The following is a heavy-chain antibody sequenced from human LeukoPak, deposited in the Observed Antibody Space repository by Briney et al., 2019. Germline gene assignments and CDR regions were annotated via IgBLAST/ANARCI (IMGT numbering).Heavy chain of an antibody. CDR3: AKGLGYYYDSSGPAGGFDP. V-gene: IGHV3-23*01. J-gene: IGHJ5*02. Sequence: GGSLRLSCAASGFTFSSYGMSWVRQAPGKGLEWVSAISGGGGSTYYADSVKGRFTFSRDNSKNTVYLQMNSLRAEDTAVYYCAKGLGYYYDSSGPAGGFDPWGQGTLVTVSS. CDR2: ISGGGGST. CDR1: GFTFSSYG. D-gene: IGHD3-22*01.